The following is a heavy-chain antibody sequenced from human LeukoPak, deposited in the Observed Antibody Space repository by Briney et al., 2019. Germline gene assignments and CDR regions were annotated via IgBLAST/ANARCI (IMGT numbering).Heavy chain of an antibody. D-gene: IGHD3-22*01. CDR1: GLSFSFYA. CDR3: AKDYDSSDYYASGYYYGMDV. Sequence: GGSLRLSCAASGLSFSFYAMSWVRQAPGKGLEWVSSISGGGAGTYYADSVRGRFTISRDNSKNTLYLQMNSLRAEDTAVYYCAKDYDSSDYYASGYYYGMDVWGQGTTVTVSS. CDR2: ISGGGAGT. J-gene: IGHJ6*02. V-gene: IGHV3-23*01.